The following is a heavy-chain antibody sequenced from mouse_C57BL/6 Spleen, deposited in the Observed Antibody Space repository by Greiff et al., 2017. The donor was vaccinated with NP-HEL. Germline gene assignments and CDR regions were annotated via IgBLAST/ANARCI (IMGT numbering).Heavy chain of an antibody. CDR1: GFNIKDDY. J-gene: IGHJ3*01. D-gene: IGHD3-3*01. CDR3: TTTRVGSILFAY. V-gene: IGHV14-4*01. CDR2: IDPENGDT. Sequence: VQLQQSGAELVRPGASVKLSCTASGFNIKDDYMHWVKQRPEQGLEWIGWIDPENGDTEYASKFQGKATITADTSSNTAYLQLSSLTSEDTAVYYCTTTRVGSILFAYWGQGTLVTVSA.